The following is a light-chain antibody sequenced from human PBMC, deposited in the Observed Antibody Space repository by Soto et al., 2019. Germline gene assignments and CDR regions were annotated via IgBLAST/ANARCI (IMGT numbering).Light chain of an antibody. CDR3: CSFAGTYTYV. J-gene: IGLJ1*01. CDR2: DVN. Sequence: QLVLTQPRSVSGSPGQSVTISCTGTSSDVGGYNYVSWYQQHPGKAPKLMIYDVNKRPSGVPDRFSGSKSGNTASLTISGLQAEDEADYYCCSFAGTYTYVFGTGTKVTV. CDR1: SSDVGGYNY. V-gene: IGLV2-11*01.